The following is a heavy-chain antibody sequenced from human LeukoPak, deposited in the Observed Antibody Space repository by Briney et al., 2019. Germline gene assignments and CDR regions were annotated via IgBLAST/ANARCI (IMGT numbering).Heavy chain of an antibody. J-gene: IGHJ6*02. CDR1: GFTFDAYA. Sequence: GGSLRLSCEASGFTFDAYAMHWVRRAPGKGLEWVSLINKDGSATYYADSVKGRFTISRDNSKNSLYLQMNSLRSEDTALYYCATWAFYHSLDVWGQGTTVTVSS. V-gene: IGHV3-43*02. CDR3: ATWAFYHSLDV. D-gene: IGHD1-26*01. CDR2: INKDGSAT.